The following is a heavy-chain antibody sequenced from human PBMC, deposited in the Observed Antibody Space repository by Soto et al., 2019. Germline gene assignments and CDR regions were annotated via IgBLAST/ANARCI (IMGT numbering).Heavy chain of an antibody. D-gene: IGHD4-4*01. CDR1: GFTFGDYA. CDR3: TRGGRGYSNYVGTFDI. CDR2: IRSKAYGGTT. J-gene: IGHJ3*02. Sequence: GGSLRLSCTASGFTFGDYAMSWFRQAPGKGLEWVGFIRSKAYGGTTEYAASVKGRFTISRDDSKSIAYLQMNSLKTEDTAVYYCTRGGRGYSNYVGTFDIWGQGTMVTVSS. V-gene: IGHV3-49*03.